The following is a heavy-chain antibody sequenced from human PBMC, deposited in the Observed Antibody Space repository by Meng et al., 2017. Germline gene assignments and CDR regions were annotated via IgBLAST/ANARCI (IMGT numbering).Heavy chain of an antibody. CDR2: INPNGGRT. V-gene: IGHV1-2*06. CDR1: GYTSTGYY. J-gene: IGHJ4*02. CDR3: ARDSATGDF. Sequence: QAALVPSGAELNKPGASVKVSCKASGYTSTGYYMYWARPAPGQGLAWMGRINPNGGRTNYAQKFQGRVTMTRDTSISTAYLELSRLISDDTAVYYCARDSATGDFWGQGTLVTVSS. D-gene: IGHD5-12*01.